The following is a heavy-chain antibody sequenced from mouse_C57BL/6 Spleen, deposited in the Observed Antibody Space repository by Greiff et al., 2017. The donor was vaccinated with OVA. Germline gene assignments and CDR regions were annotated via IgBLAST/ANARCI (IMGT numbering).Heavy chain of an antibody. J-gene: IGHJ4*01. CDR3: AREGLLGYYAMDY. Sequence: VQLQQPGAELVKPGASVKLSCKASGYTFTSYWMHWVKQRPGQGLEWIGMIHPNSGSTNYNEKFKSKATLTVDKSSSTAYMQLSSLTSEDSAVYYCAREGLLGYYAMDYWGQGTSVTVSS. V-gene: IGHV1-64*01. CDR2: IHPNSGST. CDR1: GYTFTSYW. D-gene: IGHD2-3*01.